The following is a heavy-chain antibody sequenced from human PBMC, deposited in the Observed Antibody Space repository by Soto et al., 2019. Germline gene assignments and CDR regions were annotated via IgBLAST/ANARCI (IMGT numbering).Heavy chain of an antibody. CDR1: GVTFSSYT. CDR3: ASLTGYLSSEY. J-gene: IGHJ4*02. CDR2: IIPILGIA. D-gene: IGHD3-9*01. Sequence: QVQLVQSGAEVKKPGSSVKVSCKASGVTFSSYTITWVRQAPGQGLEWMGRIIPILGIADYAQKFQGRVTITADKSTSTAYMELSSLRSEDTAVYYCASLTGYLSSEYWGQGTLVTVSS. V-gene: IGHV1-69*02.